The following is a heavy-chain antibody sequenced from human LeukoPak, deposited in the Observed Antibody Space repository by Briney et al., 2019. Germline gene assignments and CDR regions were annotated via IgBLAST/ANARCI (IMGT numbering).Heavy chain of an antibody. Sequence: GGSLRLSCVGAGFTFYHYWMSWVRQAPGKGLEWVANIKQDGSETYYVDSVKGRITISRDNSKNSLYLQINSLRAEDTAVYYSARLGFKGAARYYFDTRGKGALVTASS. CDR2: IKQDGSET. J-gene: IGHJ4*02. D-gene: IGHD5-18*01. CDR1: GFTFYHYW. CDR3: ARLGFKGAARYYFDT. V-gene: IGHV3-7*05.